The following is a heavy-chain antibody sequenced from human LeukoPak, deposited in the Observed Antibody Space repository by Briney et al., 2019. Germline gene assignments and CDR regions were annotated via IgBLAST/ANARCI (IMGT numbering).Heavy chain of an antibody. CDR1: GFTFDDYG. CDR3: AKSSGNYLNYYYYMDV. J-gene: IGHJ6*03. CDR2: VDWKGVST. V-gene: IGHV3-20*04. D-gene: IGHD3-10*01. Sequence: GGALRLSCEASGFTFDDYGMSWVRQAPRKGLEWVAGVDWKGVSTGYVDSVKGRFTISRDNAKNSLYLQMNSLRAEDTALYYCAKSSGNYLNYYYYMDVWGKGTTVTISS.